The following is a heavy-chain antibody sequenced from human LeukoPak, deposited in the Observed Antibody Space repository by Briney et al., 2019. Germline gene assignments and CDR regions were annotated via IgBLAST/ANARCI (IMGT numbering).Heavy chain of an antibody. CDR3: ARAKASSGWQYYYYGMDV. CDR1: GGSISSSSYY. V-gene: IGHV4-39*07. D-gene: IGHD6-19*01. Sequence: PSETLSLTCTVSGGSISSSSYYWGWIRQPPGKGLEWIGEINHSGSTNYNPSLKSRVTISVDTSKNQFSLKLSSVTAADTAVYYCARAKASSGWQYYYYGMDVWGQGTTVTVSS. CDR2: INHSGST. J-gene: IGHJ6*02.